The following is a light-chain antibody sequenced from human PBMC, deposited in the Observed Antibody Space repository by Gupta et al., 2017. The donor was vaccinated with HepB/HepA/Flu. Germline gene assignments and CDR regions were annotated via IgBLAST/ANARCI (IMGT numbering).Light chain of an antibody. CDR3: HQYNSYPPT. Sequence: DIQMTQSPSSLSASVGDTVTLTCRASQDIANFLAWFQQRPGTAPKSLIYAASNLMRGVPSRFTGSRSGTDFTLVITNLQPEDFATYYCHQYNSYPPTFGQGTRLEIK. CDR1: QDIANF. CDR2: AAS. V-gene: IGKV1-16*01. J-gene: IGKJ2*01.